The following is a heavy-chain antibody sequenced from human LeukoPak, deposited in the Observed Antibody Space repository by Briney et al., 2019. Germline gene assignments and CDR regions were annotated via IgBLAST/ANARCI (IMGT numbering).Heavy chain of an antibody. D-gene: IGHD3-22*01. Sequence: KSSETLSLTCTVSGVSISSNYWGWIRQPPGKGPEWIGHLYYSGSTTYNPTLESRVTMSVDTSRKQISLKLNSVAAADTAVYYCARGRGSPYYVEAFDVWGQGTVVTVSS. V-gene: IGHV4-59*01. CDR2: LYYSGST. J-gene: IGHJ3*01. CDR3: ARGRGSPYYVEAFDV. CDR1: GVSISSNY.